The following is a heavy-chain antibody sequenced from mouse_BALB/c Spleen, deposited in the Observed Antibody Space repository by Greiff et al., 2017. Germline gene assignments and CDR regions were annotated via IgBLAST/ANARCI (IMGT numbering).Heavy chain of an antibody. CDR2: IYPGNSDT. CDR1: GYSFTSYW. J-gene: IGHJ4*01. V-gene: IGHV1-5*01. Sequence: EVQLQQSGTVLARPGASVKMSCKASGYSFTSYWMHWVKQRPGQGLEWIGAIYPGNSDTSYNQKFKGKAKLTAVTSASTAYMELSSLTNEDSAVYYCTRGEYPRLSYAMDYWGQGTSVTVSS. CDR3: TRGEYPRLSYAMDY. D-gene: IGHD5-1*01.